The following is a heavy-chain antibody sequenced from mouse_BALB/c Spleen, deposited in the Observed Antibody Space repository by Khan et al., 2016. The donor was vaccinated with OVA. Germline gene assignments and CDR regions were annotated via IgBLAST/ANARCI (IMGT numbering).Heavy chain of an antibody. Sequence: QVQLQQSGAELVRPGSSVKISCKASGYTFSSSWMNWVKQRPGQGLEWIGQIFPGNDDADYNGKFKGKATLTADKSSRTAYMQLTSLTAEASAVYFCARYVNSRLAYWGQGTLVTVSA. CDR1: GYTFSSSW. CDR2: IFPGNDDA. CDR3: ARYVNSRLAY. D-gene: IGHD2-12*01. J-gene: IGHJ3*01. V-gene: IGHV1-80*01.